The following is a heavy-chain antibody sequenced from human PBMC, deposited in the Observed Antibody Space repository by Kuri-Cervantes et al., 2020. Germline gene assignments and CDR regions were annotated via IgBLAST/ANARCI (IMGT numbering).Heavy chain of an antibody. J-gene: IGHJ1*01. D-gene: IGHD3-22*01. CDR3: AKAPHSYYYDSSGYYSEYFQH. CDR2: ISWDGGST. CDR1: GFTFDDYA. Sequence: GGSLRLSCAASGFTFDDYAMHWVRQAPGKGLEWVSLISWDGGSTYYADSVKGRFTISRDSSKNSLYLQMNSLRAEDTALYYCAKAPHSYYYDSSGYYSEYFQHWGQGTLVTVSS. V-gene: IGHV3-43D*04.